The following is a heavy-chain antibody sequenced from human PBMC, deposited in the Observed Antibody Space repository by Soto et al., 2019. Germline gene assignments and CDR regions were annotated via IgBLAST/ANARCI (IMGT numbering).Heavy chain of an antibody. J-gene: IGHJ4*02. D-gene: IGHD6-13*01. CDR3: AGVTASAADFDY. V-gene: IGHV1-18*01. CDR2: ISAYNRNT. Sequence: QVQLVQSGAEVKKPGASVKVSCKASGYTFTSYGLSWVRQAPGQCLEWMGWISAYNRNTNYAQKLQGRVTMTTDTSTSTAYMELRSPGSDDTAVFCCAGVTASAADFDYWGQGTLVTVSS. CDR1: GYTFTSYG.